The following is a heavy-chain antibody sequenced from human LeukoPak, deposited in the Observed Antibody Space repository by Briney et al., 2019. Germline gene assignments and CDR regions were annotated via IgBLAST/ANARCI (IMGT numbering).Heavy chain of an antibody. J-gene: IGHJ3*02. CDR2: IYYSGST. D-gene: IGHD2-2*02. CDR3: ARDLRDCSSTSCYMDHDAFDI. Sequence: SETLSLTCTVSGGSISSYYWSWIRQPPGKGLEGIGYIYYSGSTNYNPSLKSRVTISVDTSKNQFSLKLSSVTAADTAVYYCARDLRDCSSTSCYMDHDAFDIWGQGTMVTVSS. CDR1: GGSISSYY. V-gene: IGHV4-59*01.